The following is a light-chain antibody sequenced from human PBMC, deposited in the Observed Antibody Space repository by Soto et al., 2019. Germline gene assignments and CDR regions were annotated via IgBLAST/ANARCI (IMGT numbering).Light chain of an antibody. CDR2: DAS. Sequence: IVLTHSPATLSFSPGEIATLSFRASQSVSSYLAWYQQKPFQAPRLLIYDASNRATGIPDRFSASGAGTDFTLTISRLEPEDSAVYYCQQYSASPRTFGPGTKVDIK. CDR1: QSVSSY. CDR3: QQYSASPRT. J-gene: IGKJ3*01. V-gene: IGKV3-11*01.